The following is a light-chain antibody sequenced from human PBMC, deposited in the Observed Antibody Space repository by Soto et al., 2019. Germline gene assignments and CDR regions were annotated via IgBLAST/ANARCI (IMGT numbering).Light chain of an antibody. CDR2: DES. J-gene: IGKJ5*01. V-gene: IGKV1-33*01. Sequence: DIQMTQSPSSLSASLGDRVTLTCRASQTISNYLNWYQQKPGRSPKLLIYDESNFEAGFPSRFRGSGSGTDFTFTISRLQPEDIATYYCQQYENLPTFGPGTRLEIK. CDR3: QQYENLPT. CDR1: QTISNY.